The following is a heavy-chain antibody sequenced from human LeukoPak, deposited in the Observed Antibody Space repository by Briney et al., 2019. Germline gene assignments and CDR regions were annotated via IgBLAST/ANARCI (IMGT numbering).Heavy chain of an antibody. J-gene: IGHJ4*02. CDR1: GYTFTSYD. D-gene: IGHD3-22*01. V-gene: IGHV1-8*01. CDR3: ARYDRSGYSLEL. Sequence: ASVKVSCKASGYTFTSYDINWVRQATGQGLEWMGWMNPNSGNTGYAQKFQGRVTMTRNTSISTAYMELSSLRSEDTAVYYCARYDRSGYSLELWGQGTLVTVSS. CDR2: MNPNSGNT.